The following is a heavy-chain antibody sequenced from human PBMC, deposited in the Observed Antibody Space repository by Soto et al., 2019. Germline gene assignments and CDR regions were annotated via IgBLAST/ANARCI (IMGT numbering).Heavy chain of an antibody. J-gene: IGHJ4*02. CDR3: AKDCNGCECH. Sequence: EVQLLESGGGLVQPGRSLRLSCAASGFTFSNYAMNWVRQAPGKGLEWVSSIIGGGGSTYYADSVKGRFTISRDNSKNMVYLQMSSLRDEDTAVYFCAKDCNGCECHWGQGILVTVSS. V-gene: IGHV3-23*01. D-gene: IGHD2-8*02. CDR2: IIGGGGST. CDR1: GFTFSNYA.